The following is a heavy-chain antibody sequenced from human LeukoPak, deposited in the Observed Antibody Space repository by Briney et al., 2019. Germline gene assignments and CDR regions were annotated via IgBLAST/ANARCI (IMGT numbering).Heavy chain of an antibody. D-gene: IGHD2-15*01. J-gene: IGHJ4*02. CDR3: AKARAAVVEAAINY. CDR1: GFNFSNYA. CDR2: VNSNDRP. Sequence: GGSLRLSCAASGFNFSNYAMTWVRQAPGKGLEWVSTVNSNDRPYYADSVEGRFTISRDNSKNTLYLQMNTLRVEDTALYYCAKARAAVVEAAINYWGQGILVTVSP. V-gene: IGHV3-23*01.